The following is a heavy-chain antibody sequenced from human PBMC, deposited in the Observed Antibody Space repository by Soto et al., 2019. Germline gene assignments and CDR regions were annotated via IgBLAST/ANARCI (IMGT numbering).Heavy chain of an antibody. Sequence: PGESLKISCKGSAYSFNTYWIAWVRQTPGKGLEWMGSIFFGASKIRYSPSFEGQVTISADKSINTAYLHWSSLKASDSAIYYCANLPPTPDWFDPWGQGTLVTVSS. D-gene: IGHD2-15*01. V-gene: IGHV5-51*01. CDR2: IFFGASKI. CDR1: AYSFNTYW. J-gene: IGHJ5*02. CDR3: ANLPPTPDWFDP.